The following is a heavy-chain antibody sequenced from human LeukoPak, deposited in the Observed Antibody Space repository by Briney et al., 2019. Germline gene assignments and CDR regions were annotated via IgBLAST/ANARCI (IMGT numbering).Heavy chain of an antibody. CDR2: INHSGST. CDR3: ARAGSSWWRRYFDP. V-gene: IGHV4-34*01. J-gene: IGHJ5*02. CDR1: GGSLSGYY. D-gene: IGHD6-13*01. Sequence: SETLSLTCAVYGGSLSGYYWSWIRQPPGKGLEWIGEINHSGSTNYNPSLKSRVTISVDTSKNQFSLKLSSVTAADTAVYYCARAGSSWWRRYFDPWGQGTLVTVSS.